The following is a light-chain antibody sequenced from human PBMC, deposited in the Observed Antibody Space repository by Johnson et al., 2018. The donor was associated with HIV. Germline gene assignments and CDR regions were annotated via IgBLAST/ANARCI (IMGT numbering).Light chain of an antibody. V-gene: IGLV1-51*02. CDR2: ENN. CDR1: SSNIGNNY. Sequence: QSVLTQPPSVSAAPGQKVTISCSGSSSNIGNNYVSWYQQLPGTAPKLLIYENNKRPSGIPDRFSGSKSGTSATLGITGLQTGDEADDYCGTWHTSLSGGGVFGTGTKVTVL. J-gene: IGLJ1*01. CDR3: GTWHTSLSGGGV.